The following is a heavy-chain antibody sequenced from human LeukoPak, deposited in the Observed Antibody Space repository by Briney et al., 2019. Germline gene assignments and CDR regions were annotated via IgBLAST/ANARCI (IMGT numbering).Heavy chain of an antibody. V-gene: IGHV4-39*07. CDR1: GGSISGSSNY. CDR3: ARAQVYYDFWSGSGPYAFDI. D-gene: IGHD3-3*01. CDR2: IHYTGTT. J-gene: IGHJ3*02. Sequence: PSETLSLTCTSSGGSISGSSNYWGWIRQPPGKGLEWIGTIHYTGTTYYNPSLKSRVTISVDTSKNQFSLKLSSVTAADTAVYYCARAQVYYDFWSGSGPYAFDIWGQGTMVTVSS.